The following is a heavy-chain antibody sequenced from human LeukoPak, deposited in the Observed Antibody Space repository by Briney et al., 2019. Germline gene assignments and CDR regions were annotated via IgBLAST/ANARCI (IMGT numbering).Heavy chain of an antibody. CDR1: GGSISSSSHY. Sequence: SETLYLTCSVSGGSISSSSHYWGWIRQSPGMGLEWIGSIFDSGSTYYNPSLKSRVTISADTSKNQFSLELSSVTAADTAVYYCARERPYYYGSGRGWFDPWGQGTLVTVSS. D-gene: IGHD3-10*01. J-gene: IGHJ5*02. CDR2: IFDSGST. CDR3: ARERPYYYGSGRGWFDP. V-gene: IGHV4-39*02.